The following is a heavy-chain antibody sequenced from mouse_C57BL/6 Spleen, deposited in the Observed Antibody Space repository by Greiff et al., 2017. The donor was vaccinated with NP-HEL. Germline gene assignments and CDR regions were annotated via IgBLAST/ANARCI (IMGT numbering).Heavy chain of an antibody. CDR1: GYSITSGYY. CDR3: ARDRGLYYGNPFDY. J-gene: IGHJ2*01. Sequence: EVQLQQSGPGIVKPSQSLSLTCSVTGYSITSGYYWNWIRQFPGNKLEWMGYISYDGSNNYNPSLKNRISITRDTSKNQFFLKLNSVTTEDTATYYCARDRGLYYGNPFDYWGQGTTLTVSS. D-gene: IGHD2-1*01. CDR2: ISYDGSN. V-gene: IGHV3-6*01.